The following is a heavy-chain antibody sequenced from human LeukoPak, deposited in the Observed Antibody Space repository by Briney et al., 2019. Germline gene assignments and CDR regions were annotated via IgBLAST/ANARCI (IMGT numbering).Heavy chain of an antibody. Sequence: GGSLRLSCAASGFTFSTYCMHWVRQPPGKGLVWVSQICTDGGSIKYADSVRGRFTISRDNAKNTLYLQMNSLRAEDTAVYYCAKHSSGITVAGTIQYWGQGTLVTVSS. CDR3: AKHSSGITVAGTIQY. J-gene: IGHJ4*02. D-gene: IGHD6-19*01. CDR2: ICTDGGSI. CDR1: GFTFSTYC. V-gene: IGHV3-74*01.